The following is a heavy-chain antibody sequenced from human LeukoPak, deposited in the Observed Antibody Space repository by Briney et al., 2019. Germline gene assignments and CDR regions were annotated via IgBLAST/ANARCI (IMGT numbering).Heavy chain of an antibody. J-gene: IGHJ5*02. V-gene: IGHV1-46*01. CDR1: GFTFTNYY. CDR2: INPSGSST. D-gene: IGHD3-22*01. CDR3: AREGDYSDTTGYYPNKWFDP. Sequence: ASVKVSCKASGFTFTNYYMHWVRQAPGQGLEWMGLINPSGSSTNYAQKFRGRVTMTRDTSTTTVYMELSSLRSEDTAVYYCAREGDYSDTTGYYPNKWFDPWGQGTLVTVSS.